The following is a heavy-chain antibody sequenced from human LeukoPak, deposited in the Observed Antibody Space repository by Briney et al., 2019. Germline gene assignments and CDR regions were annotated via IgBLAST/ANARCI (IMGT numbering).Heavy chain of an antibody. CDR2: MNPNSGNT. D-gene: IGHD3-9*01. CDR1: GYTFTSYD. J-gene: IGHJ5*02. V-gene: IGHV1-8*01. Sequence: ASVKVSCKASGYTFTSYDINWVRQATGQGLEWMGWMNPNSGNTGYAQKFQGRVTMTRNTSISTAYMELSSLRSEDTAVYYCARVCPGRYFDWLPLRNWFDPWGQGTLVTVSS. CDR3: ARVCPGRYFDWLPLRNWFDP.